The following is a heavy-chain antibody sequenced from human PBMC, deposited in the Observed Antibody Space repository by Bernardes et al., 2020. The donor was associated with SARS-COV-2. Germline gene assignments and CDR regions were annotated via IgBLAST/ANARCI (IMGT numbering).Heavy chain of an antibody. Sequence: GGSLRLSCAASGFTFRSHGMHWVRQAPGKGLEWVAAISDDGTNKYYADCVKGRFTISRDNSKNTLYLQMNRLRAEDTAVYYCARWDGSGTKYLGYLGQGTLVTVSS. V-gene: IGHV3-33*01. CDR1: GFTFRSHG. CDR3: ARWDGSGTKYLGY. D-gene: IGHD3-10*01. J-gene: IGHJ4*02. CDR2: ISDDGTNK.